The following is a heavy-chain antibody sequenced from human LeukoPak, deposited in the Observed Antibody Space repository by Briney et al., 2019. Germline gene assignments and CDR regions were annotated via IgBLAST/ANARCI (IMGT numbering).Heavy chain of an antibody. CDR1: GFTFSSHS. Sequence: GGSLRLSCAASGFTFSSHSMNWVRQAPGKGVEWVSSINSIGSYIYYADSVKGRFTISRDNAKNSLYLQMNSLRAEDTAVYYCARESGGTPWFEANDYWGQGTLVTVSS. J-gene: IGHJ4*02. D-gene: IGHD3-10*01. CDR2: INSIGSYI. V-gene: IGHV3-21*04. CDR3: ARESGGTPWFEANDY.